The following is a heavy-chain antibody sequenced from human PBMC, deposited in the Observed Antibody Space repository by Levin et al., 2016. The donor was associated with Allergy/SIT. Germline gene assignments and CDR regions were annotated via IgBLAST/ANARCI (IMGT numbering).Heavy chain of an antibody. CDR1: GFTFSSYG. CDR2: IWYDGSNK. V-gene: IGHV3-33*01. D-gene: IGHD2-21*01. J-gene: IGHJ6*03. Sequence: GESLKISCAASGFTFSSYGMHWVRQAPGKGLEWVAVIWYDGSNKYYADSVKGRFTISRDNSKNTLYLQMNSLRAEDTAVYYCAIWASYCGGDCALSFDYMDVWGKGTTVTVSS. CDR3: AIWASYCGGDCALSFDYMDV.